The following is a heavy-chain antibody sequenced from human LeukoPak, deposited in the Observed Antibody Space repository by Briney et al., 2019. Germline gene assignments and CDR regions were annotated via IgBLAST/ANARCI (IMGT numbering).Heavy chain of an antibody. V-gene: IGHV5-51*01. CDR1: GFC. J-gene: IGHJ4*02. Sequence: GESLKISCKGSGFCISWVRQLPGKGLEWMGIIHPGDSDTRYSPSFEGQVIISVDKSISTAYLQWSSLKASDTAMYYCARHEGFVVVTAPDYWGQGTLVTVSS. CDR2: IHPGDSDT. D-gene: IGHD2-21*02. CDR3: ARHEGFVVVTAPDY.